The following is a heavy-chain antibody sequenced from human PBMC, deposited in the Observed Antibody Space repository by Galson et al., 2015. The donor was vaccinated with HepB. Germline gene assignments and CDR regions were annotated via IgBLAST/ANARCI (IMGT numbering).Heavy chain of an antibody. CDR2: INTGNGNT. J-gene: IGHJ6*02. V-gene: IGHV1-3*04. CDR3: ARARNDFYNYYGMDV. CDR1: GYIFTAYA. Sequence: SCKASGYIFTAYAMHWVRQAPGQRLEWMGWINTGNGNTRYSQNFQGRVTITRDTSASTVYMELRSLRSEDTAVYYCARARNDFYNYYGMDVWGQGTPVTVSS.